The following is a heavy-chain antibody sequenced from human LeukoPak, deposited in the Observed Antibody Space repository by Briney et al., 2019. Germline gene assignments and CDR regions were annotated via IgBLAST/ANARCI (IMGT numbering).Heavy chain of an antibody. V-gene: IGHV3-23*01. Sequence: AGSLRLSCTASGFSFSNFVMSWVRQAPGKGLEWVCSISNNGGTIYHTDSVKGRFATSRDNSKKTLYLQINSLRAEDTAIYYCAKDRAIRGGKGCDSWGQGTLVTVSS. CDR2: ISNNGGTI. CDR3: AKDRAIRGGKGCDS. CDR1: GFSFSNFV. J-gene: IGHJ4*02. D-gene: IGHD3-10*01.